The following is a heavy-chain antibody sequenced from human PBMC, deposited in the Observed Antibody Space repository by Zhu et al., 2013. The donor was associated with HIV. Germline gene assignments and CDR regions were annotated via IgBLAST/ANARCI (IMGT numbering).Heavy chain of an antibody. CDR3: TRGGISRGAGL. CDR2: IIPGLGLT. Sequence: QVQLVQSGTEVKKPGSSVKVPCKASGGSFTDYSITWVRQAPGQGLEWMGRIIPGLGLTQFAQKLQDRVILTADESTNTAYMELRSLRFEDTALYYCTRGGISRGAGLWGQGTLVTVSS. CDR1: GGSFTDYS. V-gene: IGHV1-69*09. J-gene: IGHJ4*02. D-gene: IGHD3-16*01.